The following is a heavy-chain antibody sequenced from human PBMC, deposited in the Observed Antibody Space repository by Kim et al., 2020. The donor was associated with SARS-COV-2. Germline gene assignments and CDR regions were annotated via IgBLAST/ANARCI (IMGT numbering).Heavy chain of an antibody. CDR2: IYTSGST. D-gene: IGHD3-10*01. CDR3: ARERGTMVRGVTRYGMDV. V-gene: IGHV4-4*07. CDR1: GGSISSYY. J-gene: IGHJ6*02. Sequence: SETLSLTCTVSGGSISSYYWSWIRQPAGKGLEWIGRIYTSGSTNYNPSLKSRVTMSVDTSKNQFSLKLSSVTAADTAVYYCARERGTMVRGVTRYGMDVWGQGTTVTVSS.